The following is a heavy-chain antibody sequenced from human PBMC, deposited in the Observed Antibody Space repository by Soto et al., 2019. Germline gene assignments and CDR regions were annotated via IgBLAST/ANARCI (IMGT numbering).Heavy chain of an antibody. J-gene: IGHJ6*02. V-gene: IGHV1-3*04. CDR2: ISTDIGEK. CDR3: AREGVAPYYYYGMDV. CDR1: GYSFISYA. D-gene: IGHD5-12*01. Sequence: ASVKVSCKASGYSFISYAMHWVRQAPGQRLEWMGWISTDIGEKNYAQTFQGRVTMTRDTSTSTVHMEVRSLRSDDTAVYYCAREGVAPYYYYGMDVWGQGTPVTVSS.